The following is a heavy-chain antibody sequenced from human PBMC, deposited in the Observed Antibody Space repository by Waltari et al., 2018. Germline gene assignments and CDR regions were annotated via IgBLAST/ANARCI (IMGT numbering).Heavy chain of an antibody. CDR3: ARVGPSSHYAYWFDP. CDR1: GFTVSTTY. J-gene: IGHJ5*02. CDR2: IYAGAGT. V-gene: IGHV3-53*02. D-gene: IGHD3-16*01. Sequence: EVQLVETGGGLIQPGGSLRLSCAASGFTVSTTYISWVRLAPGKGLQWVSGIYAGAGTYYADSVKGAFTIAKDNSKNTVYLQMHILRAADTAVYYCARVGPSSHYAYWFDPWGQGTLVTVSS.